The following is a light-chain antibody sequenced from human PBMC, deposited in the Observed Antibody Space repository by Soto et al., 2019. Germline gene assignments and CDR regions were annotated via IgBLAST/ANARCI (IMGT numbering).Light chain of an antibody. CDR2: EVS. J-gene: IGLJ2*01. CDR3: CSNAASTTLI. Sequence: QLVLTQPASVSGSPGQSITVSCTGTSSDVGSYNLVSWYQQHPGKAPKLMIYEVSKRPSGVSNRFSGSKSGNTASLTISGLQADDEGDYYCCSNAASTTLIFGGGTKVTVL. CDR1: SSDVGSYNL. V-gene: IGLV2-23*02.